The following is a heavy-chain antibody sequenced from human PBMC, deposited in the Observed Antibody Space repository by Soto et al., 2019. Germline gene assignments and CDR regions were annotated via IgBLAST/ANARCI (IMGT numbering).Heavy chain of an antibody. CDR3: ARLHCNSPSCVPIDP. CDR1: GGSISSVSYY. Sequence: SETLSLTCTVSGGSISSVSYYWGCIRQPQGKWLEWIGSIYYSGSAYYSPCLKSRVTMSVDTSKNQLSLKLSSVTAADTAVYYCARLHCNSPSCVPIDPWGQGTLVTVSS. V-gene: IGHV4-39*01. CDR2: IYYSGSA. D-gene: IGHD2-2*01. J-gene: IGHJ5*02.